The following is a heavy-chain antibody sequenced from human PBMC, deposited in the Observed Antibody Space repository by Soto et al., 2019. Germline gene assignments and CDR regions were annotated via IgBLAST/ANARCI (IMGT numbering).Heavy chain of an antibody. J-gene: IGHJ4*03. D-gene: IGHD2-15*01. Sequence: SETLSLTCAVYNGSFSGYYWSWVRQTPERXLEWIAEFTHSRSTNYSPCPRSRVTISVDMSKNHFFLNLRSVTEEDSGISLFVRVYCSGIGCYLITCYDYYVLEIWGQGSMVTVSS. CDR1: NGSFSGYY. CDR2: FTHSRST. V-gene: IGHV4-34*01. CDR3: VRVYCSGIGCYLITCYDYYVLEI.